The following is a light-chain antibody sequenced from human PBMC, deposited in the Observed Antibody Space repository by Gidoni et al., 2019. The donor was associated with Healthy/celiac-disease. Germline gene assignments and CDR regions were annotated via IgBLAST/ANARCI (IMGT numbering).Light chain of an antibody. V-gene: IGLV2-14*03. CDR3: SSYTTSSTYVV. Sequence: QSALPQPDSVSGSPGTSIPISCTGTSSDVGGYNYVSWYQQHPGKAPKLMIFDVSTRPSGVSHRFSGSKSGNTASLTISGLQAEDEADYYCSSYTTSSTYVVFGGGTKLTVL. CDR2: DVS. J-gene: IGLJ2*01. CDR1: SSDVGGYNY.